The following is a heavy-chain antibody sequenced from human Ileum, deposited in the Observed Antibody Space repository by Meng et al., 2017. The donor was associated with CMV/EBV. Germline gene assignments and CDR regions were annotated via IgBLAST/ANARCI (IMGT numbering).Heavy chain of an antibody. Sequence: GESLKISCAASGFTFSTYAMSWVRQAPGKGLEWVATISGTGGSSNYADSVQGRFTISRDSSKNTLYLQMNSLGAEDTAVYYCAKDGFLGYLLPYYFDCWGQGALVTVSS. D-gene: IGHD3-3*01. CDR2: ISGTGGSS. CDR1: GFTFSTYA. V-gene: IGHV3-23*01. CDR3: AKDGFLGYLLPYYFDC. J-gene: IGHJ4*02.